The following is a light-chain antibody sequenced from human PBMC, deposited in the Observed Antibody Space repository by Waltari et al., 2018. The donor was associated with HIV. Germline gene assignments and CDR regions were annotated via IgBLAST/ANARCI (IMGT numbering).Light chain of an antibody. CDR1: QDISDE. V-gene: IGKV1-6*01. CDR3: LQDANYPRT. CDR2: AAS. J-gene: IGKJ1*01. Sequence: AVQVTQSPSSLSASVGDRVIITCRASQDISDELAWYQQKPGKAPKVLMYAASTLQSGVPSRFSGSGSGTDFTLTIDSLQPEDFATYYCLQDANYPRTFGQGTKVEI.